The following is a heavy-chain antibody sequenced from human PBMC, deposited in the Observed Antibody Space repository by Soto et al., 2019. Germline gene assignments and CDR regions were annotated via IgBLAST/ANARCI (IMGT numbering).Heavy chain of an antibody. CDR3: ARGRDILTGYYPYYFDY. V-gene: IGHV3-33*01. CDR2: IWYDGSNK. J-gene: IGHJ4*02. D-gene: IGHD3-9*01. CDR1: GFTFSSYG. Sequence: PGGSLRLSCAASGFTFSSYGMHWVRQAPGKGLEWVAVIWYDGSNKYYADSVKGRFTISRDNSKNTLYLQMNSLRAEDTAVYYCARGRDILTGYYPYYFDYWGQGTLVTVSS.